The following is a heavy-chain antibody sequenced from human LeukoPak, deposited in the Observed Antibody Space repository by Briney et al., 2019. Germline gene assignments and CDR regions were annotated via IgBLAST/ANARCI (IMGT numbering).Heavy chain of an antibody. CDR2: IIPILGIA. CDR3: ARDHYYGSGSYNPIYYYYGMDV. J-gene: IGHJ6*02. V-gene: IGHV1-69*04. CDR1: GGTFSSYA. Sequence: SVKVSCKASGGTFSSYAISWVRQAPGQGLEWMGRIIPILGIANYAQKFQGRVTITADKSTSTAYMELSSLRSEDTAVYYCARDHYYGSGSYNPIYYYYGMDVWGQGTTVTVSS. D-gene: IGHD3-10*01.